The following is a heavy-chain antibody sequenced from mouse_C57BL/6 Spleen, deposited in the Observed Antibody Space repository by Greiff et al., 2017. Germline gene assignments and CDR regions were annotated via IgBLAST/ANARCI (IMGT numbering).Heavy chain of an antibody. J-gene: IGHJ4*01. CDR3: ARHPYAMDY. Sequence: DVQLVESGGGLVQPGGSLKLSCAASGFPFSDYYMYWVRQTPEKRLEWVAYISNGGGSTYYPDTVKGRFTISRDNAKNTLYLQMSRLKSEDTAMYYCARHPYAMDYWGQGTSVTVSS. V-gene: IGHV5-12*01. CDR1: GFPFSDYY. CDR2: ISNGGGST.